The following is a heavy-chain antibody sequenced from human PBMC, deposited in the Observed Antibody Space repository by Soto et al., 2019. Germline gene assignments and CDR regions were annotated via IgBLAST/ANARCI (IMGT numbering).Heavy chain of an antibody. CDR1: AFSLSKYE. CDR3: AAGVGFKYGVYYFDS. CDR2: IISNGGST. D-gene: IGHD2-8*01. J-gene: IGHJ4*02. V-gene: IGHV3-64*04. Sequence: GSLSLTCVATAFSLSKYEMHWVRESSEKRVEYVSAIISNGGSTFHADSVKGRFTISRDNSKNTLYLQMNSLRAEDTAVYYCAAGVGFKYGVYYFDSWGQGIMVTVSS.